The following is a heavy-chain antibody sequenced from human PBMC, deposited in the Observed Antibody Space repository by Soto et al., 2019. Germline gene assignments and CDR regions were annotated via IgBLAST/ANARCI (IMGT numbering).Heavy chain of an antibody. CDR1: LFTFSSYW. J-gene: IGHJ6*02. D-gene: IGHD6-19*01. V-gene: IGHV3-7*05. Sequence: PVWSLRLSCSSSLFTFSSYWMSLVLHSPFKLLEWVANIKQDGSEKYYVDSVKGRFTISRDNAKNSLYLQMNSLRAEDTAVYYCARMAGVAFYYYYYGMDVWGQGTTVTVS. CDR3: ARMAGVAFYYYYYGMDV. CDR2: IKQDGSEK.